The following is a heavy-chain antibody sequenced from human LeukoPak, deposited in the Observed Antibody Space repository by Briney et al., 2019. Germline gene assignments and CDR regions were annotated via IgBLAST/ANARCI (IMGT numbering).Heavy chain of an antibody. CDR3: ARSPSGFRSTFVN. CDR2: IKYDGSEE. J-gene: IGHJ4*02. V-gene: IGHV3-7*03. Sequence: GGSLRLSCVASGFTSNENWMSWVRQVPGKGLEWVANIKYDGSEEDYADSVKGRFTISRDNAKSSLYLHMKSLTAEDTAVYFCARSPSGFRSTFVNWGQGTLVSVSS. D-gene: IGHD3-9*01. CDR1: GFTSNENW.